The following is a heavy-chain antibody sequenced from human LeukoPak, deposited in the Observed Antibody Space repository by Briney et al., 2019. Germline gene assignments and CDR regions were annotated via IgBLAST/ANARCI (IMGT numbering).Heavy chain of an antibody. Sequence: KSSETLSLTCTVSGGAISSYCWTWMRQPAGKGLEWIGRTYSSGSTNYNPSLKSRVSISIDMSKNQFSLKLSSVTAADTAVYYCARGRLDDNFYYFDLWGQGTLVTVSS. V-gene: IGHV4-4*07. J-gene: IGHJ4*02. D-gene: IGHD3-22*01. CDR3: ARGRLDDNFYYFDL. CDR2: TYSSGST. CDR1: GGAISSYC.